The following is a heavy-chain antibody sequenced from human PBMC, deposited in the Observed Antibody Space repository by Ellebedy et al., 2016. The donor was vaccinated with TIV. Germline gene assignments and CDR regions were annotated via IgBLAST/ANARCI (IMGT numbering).Heavy chain of an antibody. Sequence: SETLSLXXTVSGGSISSGGFYWSWIRQHPGKGLEWIGYIYYSGSTYYNPSLKSRVTISVDTSKNQFSLKLSSVTVADTAVYYCAGGPYGSLDYWGQGTLVTVSS. CDR1: GGSISSGGFY. D-gene: IGHD3-10*01. J-gene: IGHJ4*02. CDR3: AGGPYGSLDY. V-gene: IGHV4-31*03. CDR2: IYYSGST.